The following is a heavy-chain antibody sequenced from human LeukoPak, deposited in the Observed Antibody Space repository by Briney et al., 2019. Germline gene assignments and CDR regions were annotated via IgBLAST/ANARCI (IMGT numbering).Heavy chain of an antibody. CDR2: MNPNSGNT. V-gene: IGHV1-8*01. CDR3: ARSLAPDFWSLYYYYYYMDV. J-gene: IGHJ6*03. D-gene: IGHD3-3*01. CDR1: GYTFTSYD. Sequence: ASVKVSCKASGYTFTSYDINWVRQATGQGLEWMGWMNPNSGNTGYAQKFQGRVTMTRNTSISTAYMELSSLRSEDMAVYYCARSLAPDFWSLYYYYYYMDVWGKGTTVTVSS.